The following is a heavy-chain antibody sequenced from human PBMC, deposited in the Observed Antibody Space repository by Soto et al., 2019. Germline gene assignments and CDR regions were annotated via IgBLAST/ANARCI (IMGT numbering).Heavy chain of an antibody. D-gene: IGHD2-21*02. CDR2: IHHSGRT. CDR3: ARGGDWQFDY. V-gene: IGHV4-4*02. CDR1: GDSISSDKW. J-gene: IGHJ4*01. Sequence: QVQLQESGPGLVKPSWTLSLTCAVSGDSISSDKWWSWVRQPPGKGLEWIGEIHHSGRTNYNPSLKSRVTILVEKSKTQVSLELSSMTAADTAVYYCARGGDWQFDYLGHGTLVTVSS.